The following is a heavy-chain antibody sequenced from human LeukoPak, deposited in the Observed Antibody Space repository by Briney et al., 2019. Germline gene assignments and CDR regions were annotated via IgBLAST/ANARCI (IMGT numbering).Heavy chain of an antibody. Sequence: PGGSLRLSCAASGFTFNDYYMTWIRQAPGKGLEWVSHISNSGAAIYADSVEGRFTISRDNAKNSLYLQMNSLRAEDTALYYCAKDEGRWKFRDAFDIWGQGTMVTVSS. CDR1: GFTFNDYY. CDR2: ISNSGAAI. CDR3: AKDEGRWKFRDAFDI. V-gene: IGHV3-11*01. D-gene: IGHD4-23*01. J-gene: IGHJ3*02.